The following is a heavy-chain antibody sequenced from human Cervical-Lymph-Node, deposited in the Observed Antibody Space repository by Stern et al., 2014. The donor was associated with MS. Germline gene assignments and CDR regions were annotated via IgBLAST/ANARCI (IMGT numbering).Heavy chain of an antibody. Sequence: QITLKESCPALVKPTQTLTLTCTFSGFSLSTSGMCVSWIRQPPGKALEWLEIIDWDDDKYYSTSLKTRLTSSKDPSKNQVVLTMTNMDPVDTATYYCARVGYSSGWYVFDYCGQGTLVTVSS. V-gene: IGHV2-70*01. J-gene: IGHJ4*02. CDR2: IDWDDDK. D-gene: IGHD6-19*01. CDR3: ARVGYSSGWYVFDY. CDR1: GFSLSTSGMC.